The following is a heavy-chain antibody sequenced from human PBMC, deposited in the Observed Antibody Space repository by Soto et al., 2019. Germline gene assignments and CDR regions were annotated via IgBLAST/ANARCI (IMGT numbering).Heavy chain of an antibody. CDR3: ARGARGYSGYDCGY. D-gene: IGHD5-12*01. J-gene: IGHJ4*02. CDR2: IIPIFGTA. Sequence: GASVKVSCKASGGTFSSYAISWVRQAPGQGLEWMGGIIPIFGTANYAQKFQGRVTITADKSTSTAYMELSSLRSGDTAVYYCARGARGYSGYDCGYWGQGTLVTVSS. CDR1: GGTFSSYA. V-gene: IGHV1-69*06.